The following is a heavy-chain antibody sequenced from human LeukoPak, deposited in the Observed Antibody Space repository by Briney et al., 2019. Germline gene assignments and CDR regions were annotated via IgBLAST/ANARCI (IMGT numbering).Heavy chain of an antibody. D-gene: IGHD3-3*01. Sequence: PGGSLRLSCAASGFTFSSYAMHWVRQAPGKGLEWVAVISYDGSNKYYADSVKGRFTISRDNSKNTLYLQMNSLRAEDTAIYYCAKDRVFGVVIIGFDIWGQGTMVTVSS. J-gene: IGHJ3*02. CDR1: GFTFSSYA. CDR3: AKDRVFGVVIIGFDI. CDR2: ISYDGSNK. V-gene: IGHV3-30*04.